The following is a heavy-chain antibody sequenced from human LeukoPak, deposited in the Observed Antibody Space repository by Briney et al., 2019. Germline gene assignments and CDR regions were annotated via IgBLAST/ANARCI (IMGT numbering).Heavy chain of an antibody. CDR2: INPSGGST. CDR3: ARVRVGSWYYFDY. V-gene: IGHV1-46*01. CDR1: GYTFISYY. J-gene: IGHJ4*02. D-gene: IGHD6-13*01. Sequence: ASVTVSCKASGYTFISYYMHWVRQAPGQGLEWMGIINPSGGSTSYAQKFQGRVTMTRDTSTNTIYMELSSLRSEDTAVYYCARVRVGSWYYFDYWGQGTLVTVSS.